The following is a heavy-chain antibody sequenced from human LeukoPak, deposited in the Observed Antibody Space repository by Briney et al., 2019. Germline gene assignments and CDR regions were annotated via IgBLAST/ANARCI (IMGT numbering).Heavy chain of an antibody. Sequence: GESLKISCHGSGYRFTSYWIGWVRQMPGKGLEWMGMIYPGDSDTRYSPSFQGHVTIAADKSNSTAYLQWNSLKASDTAMYYCARHISDCGGDCPFDYWGQGTLVTVSS. J-gene: IGHJ4*02. CDR2: IYPGDSDT. V-gene: IGHV5-51*01. CDR3: ARHISDCGGDCPFDY. D-gene: IGHD2-21*02. CDR1: GYRFTSYW.